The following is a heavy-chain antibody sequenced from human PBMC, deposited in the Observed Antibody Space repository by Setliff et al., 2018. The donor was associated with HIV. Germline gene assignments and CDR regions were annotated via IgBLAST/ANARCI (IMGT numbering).Heavy chain of an antibody. V-gene: IGHV4-4*07. Sequence: SETLSLTCSVSTDSFSNFHWSWMRQPAGKGLEWIGRIFGSGTTHYNPSLKSRVTMSIDTSKNQFSLKLNSVTAADTAVYFCARDRSKYGTGSSAYNWFDPWGLGTLVTVLL. D-gene: IGHD3-16*01. CDR3: ARDRSKYGTGSSAYNWFDP. CDR2: IFGSGTT. CDR1: TDSFSNFH. J-gene: IGHJ5*02.